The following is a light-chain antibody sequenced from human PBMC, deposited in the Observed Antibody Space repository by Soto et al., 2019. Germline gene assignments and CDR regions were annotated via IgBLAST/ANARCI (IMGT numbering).Light chain of an antibody. CDR3: QSYDSSLSAVV. CDR2: VNN. J-gene: IGLJ2*01. V-gene: IGLV1-40*01. Sequence: QPVLTQPPSGSGAPGQRVTISCTGSSCCIGAGYGVHWYQQLPGTAPKLLIYVNNNRPSGVPDRFSGSKSGTSASLAITGLQAEDEADYYCQSYDSSLSAVVFGGFTKLTVL. CDR1: SCCIGAGYG.